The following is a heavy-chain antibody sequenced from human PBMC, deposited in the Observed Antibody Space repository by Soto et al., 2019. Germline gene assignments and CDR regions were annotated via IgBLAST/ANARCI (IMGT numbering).Heavy chain of an antibody. CDR1: GFTFSSYA. CDR2: IIASGGST. CDR3: AKDQAVYYFDS. V-gene: IGHV3-23*01. D-gene: IGHD6-25*01. Sequence: GGSLRLSCAASGFTFSSYALSWVRQAPGKGLEWVSAIIASGGSTYYADSVKGRFTISRDNSKNTLYLQMNGLRAEDTAVYYCAKDQAVYYFDSWGQGTLVTVSS. J-gene: IGHJ4*02.